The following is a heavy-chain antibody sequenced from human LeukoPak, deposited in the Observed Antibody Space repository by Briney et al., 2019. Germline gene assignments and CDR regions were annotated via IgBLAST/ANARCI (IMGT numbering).Heavy chain of an antibody. Sequence: GGSLRLSCVASGDIFTSYAINWVPQAPGKGLEGVSAFGGGGKTTYYADSVKGGFPISRDNAKNSLYLQMNSLRAEDTAVYYCARDSPYYDILTGYYDDDWGQGTLVTVSS. V-gene: IGHV3-21*01. D-gene: IGHD3-9*01. CDR1: GDIFTSYA. J-gene: IGHJ4*02. CDR2: FGGGGKTT. CDR3: ARDSPYYDILTGYYDDD.